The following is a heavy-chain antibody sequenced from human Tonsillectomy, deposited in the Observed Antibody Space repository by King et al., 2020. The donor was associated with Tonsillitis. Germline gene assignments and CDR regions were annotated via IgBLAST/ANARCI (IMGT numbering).Heavy chain of an antibody. J-gene: IGHJ4*02. CDR1: GGSISSYY. D-gene: IGHD6-19*01. CDR3: ARSAAVVGSAGAFDY. V-gene: IGHV4-59*01. Sequence: VQLQESGPGLVKPSETLSLTCTVSGGSISSYYGSWIRQPPGKGLEWIGYIYYSGSTNYNPSLKSRVTITVDTSKNHFSLKLSSVTAADTAVSYCARSAAVVGSAGAFDYWGQGTLVTVSS. CDR2: IYYSGST.